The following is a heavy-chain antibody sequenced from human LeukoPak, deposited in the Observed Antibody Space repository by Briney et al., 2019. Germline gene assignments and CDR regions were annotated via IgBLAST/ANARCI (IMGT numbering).Heavy chain of an antibody. D-gene: IGHD3-9*01. CDR3: AKASTRDTGYYFDS. CDR2: IRGTVDNT. Sequence: GGSLRLSCAASGFTFSNYAMGWARQAPGKGLEWVSSIRGTVDNTHYADAVKGRFTISRDISKNTLYLQMNSLRAEDTARYYCAKASTRDTGYYFDSWGQGTLVTVSS. CDR1: GFTFSNYA. V-gene: IGHV3-23*01. J-gene: IGHJ4*02.